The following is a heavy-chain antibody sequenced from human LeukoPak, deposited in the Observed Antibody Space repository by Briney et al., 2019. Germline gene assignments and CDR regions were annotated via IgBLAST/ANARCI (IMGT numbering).Heavy chain of an antibody. CDR3: ARVVLARSGSVAAAGNWFDP. V-gene: IGHV1-46*01. Sequence: ASVKVSCKASGYTFTSYYMHWVRQAPGQGLEWMGIINPSGGSTSYAQKFQGRVTMTRDTSTSTVYMELSSLRSEDTAVYYCARVVLARSGSVAAAGNWFDPWGQGTLVTVSS. CDR2: INPSGGST. J-gene: IGHJ5*02. CDR1: GYTFTSYY. D-gene: IGHD6-13*01.